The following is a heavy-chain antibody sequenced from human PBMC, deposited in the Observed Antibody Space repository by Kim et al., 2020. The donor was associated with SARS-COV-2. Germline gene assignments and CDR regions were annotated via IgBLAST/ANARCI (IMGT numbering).Heavy chain of an antibody. Sequence: ASVNVSCKASGYTFTSYGISWVRQAPGQGLEWMGWISAYNGNTNYAQKLQGRVTMTTDTSTSTAYMELRGLRADDTAVYYCSGSDKEYYDLWGRGTLVTVSS. CDR3: SGSDKEYYDL. V-gene: IGHV1-18*01. J-gene: IGHJ2*01. CDR2: ISAYNGNT. CDR1: GYTFTSYG.